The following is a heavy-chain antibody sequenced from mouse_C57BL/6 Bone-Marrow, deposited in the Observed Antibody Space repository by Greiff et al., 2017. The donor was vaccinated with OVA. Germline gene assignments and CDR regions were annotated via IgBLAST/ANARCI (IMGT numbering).Heavy chain of an antibody. Sequence: VQLQQSGAELARPGASVKLSCTASGYTFTSYGMSWVKQRPGQGLEWIGEIYPRSGDTYYNEKFKGKATLTADKSSSTAYMELRSLTSEDSAGYVSAGPRYYSGPAGFAYWGQGTLVTVSA. D-gene: IGHD1-1*01. CDR2: IYPRSGDT. V-gene: IGHV1-81*01. J-gene: IGHJ3*01. CDR3: AGPRYYSGPAGFAY. CDR1: GYTFTSYG.